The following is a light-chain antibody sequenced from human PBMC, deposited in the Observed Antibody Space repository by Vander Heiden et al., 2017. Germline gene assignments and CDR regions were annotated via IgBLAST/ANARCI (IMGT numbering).Light chain of an antibody. V-gene: IGKV4-1*01. Sequence: IVLTPSPASLAVSLGERATINCKSSQSVLYSSNNKNYLAWYQQKPGQPPKLLIYGASTRESGVPDRFSGSGSGTDFTLTISSLQAEDVAVYYCQQDDSTPYTFGQGTKVEIK. CDR2: GAS. CDR1: QSVLYSSNNKNY. J-gene: IGKJ2*01. CDR3: QQDDSTPYT.